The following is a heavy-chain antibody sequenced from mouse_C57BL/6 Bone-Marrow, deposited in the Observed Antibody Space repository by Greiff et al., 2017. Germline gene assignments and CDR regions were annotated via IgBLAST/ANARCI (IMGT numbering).Heavy chain of an antibody. CDR1: GYTFTDYE. CDR2: IDPETGGT. Sequence: VQLQQSGAELVRPGASVTLSCKASGYTFTDYEMHWVKQTPVHGLEWIGAIDPETGGTAYTQKFKGKAILTADKSSSTAYLELRSLTSEDSAVYYCTRLENLPLGFDYWGQGTLVTVSA. CDR3: TRLENLPLGFDY. J-gene: IGHJ3*01. V-gene: IGHV1-15*01.